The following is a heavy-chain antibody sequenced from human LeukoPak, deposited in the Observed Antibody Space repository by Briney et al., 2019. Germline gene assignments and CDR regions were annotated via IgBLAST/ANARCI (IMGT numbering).Heavy chain of an antibody. Sequence: PGGSLRLSCAASGFTVSNSYMTWVRQAPGKGLQWVAVISYDGNTIHYADSVKGRFTISRDTSKNTLYLQMNSLRTEDTAVYYCARSGGLQKFDYWGQGTLVTVSS. CDR1: GFTVSNSY. J-gene: IGHJ4*02. CDR2: ISYDGNTI. V-gene: IGHV3-30-3*01. D-gene: IGHD4-11*01. CDR3: ARSGGLQKFDY.